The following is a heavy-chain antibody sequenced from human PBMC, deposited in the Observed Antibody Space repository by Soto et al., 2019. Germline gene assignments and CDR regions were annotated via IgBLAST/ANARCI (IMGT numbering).Heavy chain of an antibody. CDR3: ARLIYSSGWTRYYYYYGMDV. J-gene: IGHJ6*02. CDR2: IYYSGST. CDR1: GGSISSSSYY. V-gene: IGHV4-39*01. Sequence: TLSLTCTVSGGSISSSSYYWGWIRQPPGKGLEWIGSIYYSGSTYYNPPLKSRVTISVDTSKNQFSLKLSSVTAADTAVYYCARLIYSSGWTRYYYYYGMDVWGQGTTVTVSS. D-gene: IGHD6-19*01.